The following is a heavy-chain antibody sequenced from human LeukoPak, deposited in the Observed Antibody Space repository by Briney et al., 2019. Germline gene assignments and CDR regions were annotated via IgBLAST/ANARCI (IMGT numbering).Heavy chain of an antibody. D-gene: IGHD4-23*01. Sequence: ASVKVSCKASGYTFTRYGISRVRQAPGQGLEWMGWISAYNGNTNYAQKLQGRVTMTTDTSTSTAYMELRSLRSDDTAMYYCARDLIYGGIEYDYWGQGTLVTVSS. CDR1: GYTFTRYG. CDR3: ARDLIYGGIEYDY. J-gene: IGHJ4*02. CDR2: ISAYNGNT. V-gene: IGHV1-18*01.